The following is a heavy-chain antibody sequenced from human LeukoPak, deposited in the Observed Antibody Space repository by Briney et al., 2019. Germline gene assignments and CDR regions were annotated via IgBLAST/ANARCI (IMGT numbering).Heavy chain of an antibody. D-gene: IGHD6-19*01. Sequence: ASVKVSCKASGYTFTSYYMHWVRQAPGQGLEWMGIINPSGGSTSYAQKFQGRVTMIRDTSTSTVYMELSSLRSEDTAVYYCARNMAVAGTPGVWGQGTLVTVSS. V-gene: IGHV1-46*01. CDR1: GYTFTSYY. CDR3: ARNMAVAGTPGV. CDR2: INPSGGST. J-gene: IGHJ4*02.